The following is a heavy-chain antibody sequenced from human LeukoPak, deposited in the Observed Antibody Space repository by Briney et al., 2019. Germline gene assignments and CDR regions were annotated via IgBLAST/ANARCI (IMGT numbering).Heavy chain of an antibody. CDR3: ARSRPIVPAKVNWFDP. J-gene: IGHJ5*02. CDR1: GYTFTGYY. CDR2: INPNSCGT. D-gene: IGHD2-2*01. Sequence: ASVKVSCKASGYTFTGYYMHWVRQAPGQGLEWMGRINPNSCGTNYAQKFQGRVTMTRDTSISTAYMELSRLRSDDTAVYYCARSRPIVPAKVNWFDPWGQGTLVTVSS. V-gene: IGHV1-2*06.